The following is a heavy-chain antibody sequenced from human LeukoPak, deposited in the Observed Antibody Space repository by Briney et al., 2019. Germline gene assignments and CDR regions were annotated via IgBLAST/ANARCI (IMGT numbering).Heavy chain of an antibody. Sequence: GESLKISCKGSGYSFTSYWIGWVRQMPGKGLEWMGIIYPGDSDTRYSPSFQGQVTISADKSISTAYLQWSSLKASDTAMYYCVRTEVVPAAIRGYYYYYGMDVWGQGTTVTVSS. CDR3: VRTEVVPAAIRGYYYYYGMDV. D-gene: IGHD2-2*01. V-gene: IGHV5-51*01. CDR1: GYSFTSYW. CDR2: IYPGDSDT. J-gene: IGHJ6*02.